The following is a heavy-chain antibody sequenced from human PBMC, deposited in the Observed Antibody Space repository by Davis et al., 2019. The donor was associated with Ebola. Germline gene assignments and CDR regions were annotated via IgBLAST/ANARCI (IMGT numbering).Heavy chain of an antibody. Sequence: ASVQVSCKASGYRFTSYYMHWVRQAPGQGLEWMGIINPITGGTSYAQNFQVRVNMTRDTSTSTVYMELSSLRSEDTAVYYWAREGGRYYDSSGYVFDIWGQGTMVKVSS. D-gene: IGHD3-22*01. CDR2: INPITGGT. CDR1: GYRFTSYY. J-gene: IGHJ3*02. CDR3: AREGGRYYDSSGYVFDI. V-gene: IGHV1-46*01.